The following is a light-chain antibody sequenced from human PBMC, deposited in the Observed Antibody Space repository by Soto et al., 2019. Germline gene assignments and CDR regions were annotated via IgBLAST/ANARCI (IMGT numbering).Light chain of an antibody. J-gene: IGLJ1*01. Sequence: QSVLAQPASVSGSPGQSITISCAGTSSDVGAYNYVSWYQHHPGKAPKLMIYDVNNRPSGDSNRFSGSKSGNTASLTIFGLQAEDEADYYCSSWTSGATYVFGSGNKVTVL. CDR1: SSDVGAYNY. V-gene: IGLV2-14*03. CDR3: SSWTSGATYV. CDR2: DVN.